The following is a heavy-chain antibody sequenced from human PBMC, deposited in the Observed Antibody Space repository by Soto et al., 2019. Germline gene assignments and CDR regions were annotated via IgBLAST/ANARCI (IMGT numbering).Heavy chain of an antibody. V-gene: IGHV4-34*01. J-gene: IGHJ5*02. CDR3: AERLGYCSSTSKGCWFDP. D-gene: IGHD2-2*01. CDR1: GGSFSGYY. Sequence: SEALSLTCAAYGGSFSGYYWSWIRQPPGKGLEWIGEINHSGSTNYNPSLKSRVTISVDTSKNQFSLKLSSVTAADTAVYYCAERLGYCSSTSKGCWFDPWGQGTLVTVSS. CDR2: INHSGST.